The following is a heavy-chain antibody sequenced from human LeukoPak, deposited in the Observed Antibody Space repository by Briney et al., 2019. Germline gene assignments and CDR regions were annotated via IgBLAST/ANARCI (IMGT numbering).Heavy chain of an antibody. D-gene: IGHD5-12*01. CDR1: GFTFSSYD. Sequence: GGSLRLSCAASGFTFSSYDMHWVRQATGKGLEWVSAIGTAGDTYYPGSVKGRFTISRENAKNSLYLQMNSLRAGDTAVYYCARASSGYDSTYYFDYWGQGTLATVSS. V-gene: IGHV3-13*01. CDR3: ARASSGYDSTYYFDY. J-gene: IGHJ4*02. CDR2: IGTAGDT.